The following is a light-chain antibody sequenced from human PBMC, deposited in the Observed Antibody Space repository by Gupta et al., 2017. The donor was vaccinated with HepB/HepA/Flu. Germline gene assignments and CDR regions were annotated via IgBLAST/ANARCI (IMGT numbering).Light chain of an antibody. Sequence: QSVLTQPPSVSGAPGQRVIISCTGRSSNIGAGYDVHWYQQLPGTAPKLLISGNINRPSGVPDRFSGSKSGASASLAITGLQAEDEADYYCQSYDNSLSAWVFGGGTKLAVL. CDR1: SSNIGAGYD. CDR3: QSYDNSLSAWV. CDR2: GNI. V-gene: IGLV1-40*01. J-gene: IGLJ3*02.